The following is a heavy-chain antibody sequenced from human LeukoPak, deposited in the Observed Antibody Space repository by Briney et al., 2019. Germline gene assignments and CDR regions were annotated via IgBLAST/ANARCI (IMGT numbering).Heavy chain of an antibody. V-gene: IGHV3-74*01. Sequence: GGSLRLSCAASGFTFDDYAMHWVRQAPGKGLVWVSRIKSDGSSTSYADSVKGRFTISRDNAKNTLYLQMNSLRAEDTAVYYCATGDSGYYGYWGQGTLVTVSS. D-gene: IGHD3-22*01. CDR2: IKSDGSST. CDR3: ATGDSGYYGY. CDR1: GFTFDDYA. J-gene: IGHJ4*02.